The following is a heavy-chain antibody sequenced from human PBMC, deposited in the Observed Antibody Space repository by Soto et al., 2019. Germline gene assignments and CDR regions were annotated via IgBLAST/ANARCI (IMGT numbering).Heavy chain of an antibody. D-gene: IGHD3-22*01. Sequence: ASVKVSCKASGYVFTNYYIHWVRQAPGQGLEWMGIIKTAGGDTNYAQKFRGRVTMTRDTSTSTVYMELSSLRSEDTAVYYCARDPESSYRYYYDSSGYSNWFDPWGQGTLVTVSS. CDR2: IKTAGGDT. V-gene: IGHV1-46*01. CDR3: ARDPESSYRYYYDSSGYSNWFDP. J-gene: IGHJ5*02. CDR1: GYVFTNYY.